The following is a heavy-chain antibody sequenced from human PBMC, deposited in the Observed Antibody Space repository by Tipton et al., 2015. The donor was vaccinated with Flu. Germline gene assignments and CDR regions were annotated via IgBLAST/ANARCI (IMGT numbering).Heavy chain of an antibody. J-gene: IGHJ4*02. V-gene: IGHV4-59*01. CDR2: IYYSGST. Sequence: TLSLTCTVSGGSINNYYWSWIRQPPGKGLEWIGYIYYSGSTNYNPSLKSRVTISVDTSKNQFSLKLSSVTAADTAVYYCARDPSLGMPDYFDSWGQGILVTASS. CDR3: ARDPSLGMPDYFDS. CDR1: GGSINNYY. D-gene: IGHD2-2*01.